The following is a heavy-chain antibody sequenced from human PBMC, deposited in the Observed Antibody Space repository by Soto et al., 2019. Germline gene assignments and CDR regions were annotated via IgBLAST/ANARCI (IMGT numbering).Heavy chain of an antibody. CDR3: ASSQKILLWLGAPEGFFAY. CDR1: GYTFTGHY. Sequence: GASVKVSCKASGYTFTGHYMHWVRQAPGQRLEWMGWINPNSGGTNYAQKFQGWVTMTRDTSSSTAYMERSRLRSEDTAVYYCASSQKILLWLGAPEGFFAYGGKGPLVPVSS. J-gene: IGHJ4*02. D-gene: IGHD3-10*01. V-gene: IGHV1-2*04. CDR2: INPNSGGT.